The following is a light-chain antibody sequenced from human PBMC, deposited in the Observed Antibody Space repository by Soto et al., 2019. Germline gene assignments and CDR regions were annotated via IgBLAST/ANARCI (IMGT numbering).Light chain of an antibody. CDR1: SSDVGSYNR. V-gene: IGLV2-18*02. Sequence: QSVLTQPPSVSGSPGQSVTVSCTGTSSDVGSYNRVSWYQQSPGTAPKLMIYEVSDRPSGVPDRFSGSKSGNTASLTISGLQAEDEADYYCSSYTSSRTYVFGTGTKVTVL. CDR2: EVS. CDR3: SSYTSSRTYV. J-gene: IGLJ1*01.